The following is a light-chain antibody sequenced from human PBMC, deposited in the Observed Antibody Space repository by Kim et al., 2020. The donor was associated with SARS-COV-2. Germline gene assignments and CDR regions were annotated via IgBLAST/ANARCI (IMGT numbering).Light chain of an antibody. CDR3: QQYNDWPLT. J-gene: IGKJ4*01. CDR2: GAS. CDR1: QSVSSN. V-gene: IGKV3-15*01. Sequence: SASPRERATLSCRASQSVSSNLAWYQQKPGQVPSLLIDGASSRATGIPARFSGSGSGTEFTLTISSLQSEDFALYYCQQYNDWPLTFGGGTKVDIK.